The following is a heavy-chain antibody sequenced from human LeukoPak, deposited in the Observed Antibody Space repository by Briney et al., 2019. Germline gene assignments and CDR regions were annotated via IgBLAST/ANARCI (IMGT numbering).Heavy chain of an antibody. CDR3: AKLPPRAVLVSDY. Sequence: GGSLRLSCAASGFTLGRYVMSWVRQAPGKGLEWVSSISAGGHNTYYADSVKGPFTISRDISKNTLYLQMDSLRAEDTAVYYCAKLPPRAVLVSDYWGQGTLVTVSS. J-gene: IGHJ4*02. V-gene: IGHV3-23*01. CDR1: GFTLGRYV. D-gene: IGHD2-8*02. CDR2: ISAGGHNT.